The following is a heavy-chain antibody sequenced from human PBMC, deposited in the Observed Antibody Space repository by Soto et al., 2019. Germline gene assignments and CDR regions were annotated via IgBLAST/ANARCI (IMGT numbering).Heavy chain of an antibody. CDR2: INYSGRT. CDR3: ARRASTFGGVIVIPNWFDP. J-gene: IGHJ5*02. V-gene: IGHV4-39*01. D-gene: IGHD3-16*02. Sequence: PSETLSLTCTVSGGSISSSTYYWAWIRQPPGEGLEWIGSINYSGRTFYKPALKSRVTISVDTSKNQISLRLTSVTAADTAVYYCARRASTFGGVIVIPNWFDPWGQGTLVTVSS. CDR1: GGSISSSTYY.